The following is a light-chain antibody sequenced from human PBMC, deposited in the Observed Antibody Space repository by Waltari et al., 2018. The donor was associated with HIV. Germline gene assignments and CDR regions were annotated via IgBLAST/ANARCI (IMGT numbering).Light chain of an antibody. Sequence: QLVLTQSPSASASLGASVQLTCTLSSAHSSNAIAWHQQQPEKGQRSLMKLNSDGSHSKGDGIPDRFSGSSSGAERYLTISSLQSEDEADYYCQTWGTGIGVFGTGTKVTVL. V-gene: IGLV4-69*01. CDR1: SAHSSNA. J-gene: IGLJ1*01. CDR2: LNSDGSH. CDR3: QTWGTGIGV.